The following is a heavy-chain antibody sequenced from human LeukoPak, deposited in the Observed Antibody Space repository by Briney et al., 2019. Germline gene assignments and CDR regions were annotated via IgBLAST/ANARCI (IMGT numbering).Heavy chain of an antibody. J-gene: IGHJ4*02. D-gene: IGHD2-21*02. CDR2: INHSGST. CDR3: ARTPLAVTGVDY. V-gene: IGHV4-34*01. CDR1: GGSFSGYY. Sequence: PSETLSLTCAVYGGSFSGYYWSWIRQPPGKGLEWIGEINHSGSTNYNPSLKSRVTISVDTSKNQFSLKLSSVTAADTAVYYCARTPLAVTGVDYWGQGTLVTVPS.